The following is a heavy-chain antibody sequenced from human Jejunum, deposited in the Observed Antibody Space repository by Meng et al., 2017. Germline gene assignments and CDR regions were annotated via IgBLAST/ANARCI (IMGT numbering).Heavy chain of an antibody. CDR3: ARDVVGATVAFDY. D-gene: IGHD1-26*01. CDR1: GFTFSNFW. J-gene: IGHJ4*02. Sequence: GGSLRLSCAASGFTFSNFWMTWVRQAPGKGLEWVANIKHDGSEKYYVDSVKGRFTISRDNAKNSLYLQMNSLRAEDTAVYYCARDVVGATVAFDYWGQGTLVTVSS. CDR2: IKHDGSEK. V-gene: IGHV3-7*01.